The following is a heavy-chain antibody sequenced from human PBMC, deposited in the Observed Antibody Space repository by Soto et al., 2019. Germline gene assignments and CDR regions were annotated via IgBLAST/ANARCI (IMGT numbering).Heavy chain of an antibody. CDR2: IDRSGGTS. J-gene: IGHJ6*02. V-gene: IGHV3-23*01. Sequence: GGSLRLCCAAAGFTFRNYAMSWVRQAPGKGLEWVSAIDRSGGTSYYADSVKGRFTISRDNAKNTLYLQMNSLRADDTAVYYCARGDCSAAGCYIHYYYGMDVWGQGTTVTVSS. CDR3: ARGDCSAAGCYIHYYYGMDV. D-gene: IGHD2-2*02. CDR1: GFTFRNYA.